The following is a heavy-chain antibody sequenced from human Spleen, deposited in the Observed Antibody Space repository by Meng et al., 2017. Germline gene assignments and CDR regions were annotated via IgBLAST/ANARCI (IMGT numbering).Heavy chain of an antibody. J-gene: IGHJ5*02. D-gene: IGHD2-21*01. V-gene: IGHV4-4*02. CDR2: ISQGSGRT. CDR1: GDSISSRDW. CDR3: VRNEGYSFGA. Sequence: QGQLQQWGAGLLKPSGTLSLTCAVYGDSISSRDWWSWVRQPPGKGLEWIGEISQGSGRTNYNPSLKSRVTISLDKSKNQFSLNVNSVTAADTAVYYCVRNEGYSFGAWGQGTLVTVSS.